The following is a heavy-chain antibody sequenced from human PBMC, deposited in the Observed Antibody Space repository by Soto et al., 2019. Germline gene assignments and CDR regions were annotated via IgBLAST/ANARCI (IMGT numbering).Heavy chain of an antibody. CDR3: AKDSAIVVVPAAMGYYFDY. CDR2: ISYDGSNK. Sequence: GGSLRLSCAASGFTFSSYGMHWVRQAPGKGLEWVAVISYDGSNKYYADSVKGRFTISRDNSKNTLYLQMNSLRAEDTAVYYCAKDSAIVVVPAAMGYYFDYWGQGTLVTVSS. CDR1: GFTFSSYG. V-gene: IGHV3-30*18. J-gene: IGHJ4*02. D-gene: IGHD2-2*01.